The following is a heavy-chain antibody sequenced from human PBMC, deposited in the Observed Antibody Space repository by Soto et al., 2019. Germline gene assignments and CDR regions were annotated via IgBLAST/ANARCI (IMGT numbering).Heavy chain of an antibody. CDR1: GFTFSSYA. Sequence: EVQLLESGGGLVQPGGSLRLSCAASGFTFSSYAMSWVRQAPGKGLEWVSAISGSGGSTYYADSVKGRFTISRDNSKNTLYLQMNSLRAEDTAVYYCAKDRGVVVLAATLTPFDYWGQGTLVTVSS. V-gene: IGHV3-23*01. J-gene: IGHJ4*02. CDR3: AKDRGVVVLAATLTPFDY. CDR2: ISGSGGST. D-gene: IGHD2-15*01.